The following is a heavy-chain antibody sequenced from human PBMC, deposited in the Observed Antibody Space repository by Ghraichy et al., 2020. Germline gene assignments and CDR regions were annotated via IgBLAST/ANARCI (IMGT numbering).Heavy chain of an antibody. J-gene: IGHJ4*02. V-gene: IGHV4-34*01. CDR2: INPSGGI. D-gene: IGHD1-26*01. CDR1: GGSFSGYY. CDR3: ARRYSSSYPRLDY. Sequence: SETLSLTCAVYGGSFSGYYWNWIRQPPGKGLEWIGEINPSGGINYSPSLKSRVTISLDTSKNQYSLNLSSVTAADTAVYYCARRYSSSYPRLDYWGQGTLVTVSS.